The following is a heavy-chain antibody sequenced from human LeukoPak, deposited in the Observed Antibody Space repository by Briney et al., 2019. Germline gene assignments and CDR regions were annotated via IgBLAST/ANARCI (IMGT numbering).Heavy chain of an antibody. CDR3: AKVLTGTFYYYGSGSYYSGGERDY. CDR2: LYWWCGSP. CDR1: GFPLFSPA. D-gene: IGHD3-10*01. Sequence: GGAPRLSCAAPGFPLFSPAMSGGRPAPGEGVGGVSALYWWCGSPYYADSVKGRFTISRDNSKNTLYLQMNSLRAEDTAVYYCAKVLTGTFYYYGSGSYYSGGERDYWGQGTLVTVSS. V-gene: IGHV3-23*01. J-gene: IGHJ4*02.